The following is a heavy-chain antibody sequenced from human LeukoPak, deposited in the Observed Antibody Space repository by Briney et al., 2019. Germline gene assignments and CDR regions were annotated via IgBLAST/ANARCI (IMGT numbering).Heavy chain of an antibody. D-gene: IGHD3-3*01. V-gene: IGHV4-34*01. CDR3: ASRGFGVVPWAAENWFDP. CDR2: INHSGST. J-gene: IGHJ5*02. Sequence: SETLSLTCAVYGGSFSGYYWSWISQPPGKGLEWIGEINHSGSTNDNPSLKSRVTISVYTSKNHFSLKLSSVTAADTAVYYCASRGFGVVPWAAENWFDPWGQGTLVTVSS. CDR1: GGSFSGYY.